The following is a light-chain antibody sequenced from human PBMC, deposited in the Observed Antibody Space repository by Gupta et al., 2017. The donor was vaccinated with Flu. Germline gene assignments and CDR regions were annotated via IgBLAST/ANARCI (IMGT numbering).Light chain of an antibody. V-gene: IGKV1-39*01. Sequence: SSLSASVGDRVTVTCRASQSIASFLNWYQQEPGKAPKLLIFAASSLQSGVPSRFSGSGSGTDFTLTISSRQPEDFATYYCQQSYSTPLFTFGPGTKVDIK. CDR1: QSIASF. J-gene: IGKJ3*01. CDR3: QQSYSTPLFT. CDR2: AAS.